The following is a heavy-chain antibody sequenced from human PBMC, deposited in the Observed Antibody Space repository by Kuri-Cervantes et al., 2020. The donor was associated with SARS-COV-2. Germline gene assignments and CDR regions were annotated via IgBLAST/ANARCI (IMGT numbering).Heavy chain of an antibody. Sequence: SGAKLVYPASTFTLTCTFTGFSLSTSGVGVVWIRQSPGKALVWLALIYWNDDKRYSPSLANRLTITKDTSKNQVVVTMTNMDPIDTATYYCARASVYSSSATLFDYWGHGTLVTVSS. V-gene: IGHV2-5*01. J-gene: IGHJ4*01. D-gene: IGHD6-6*01. CDR1: GFSLSTSGVG. CDR2: IYWNDDK. CDR3: ARASVYSSSATLFDY.